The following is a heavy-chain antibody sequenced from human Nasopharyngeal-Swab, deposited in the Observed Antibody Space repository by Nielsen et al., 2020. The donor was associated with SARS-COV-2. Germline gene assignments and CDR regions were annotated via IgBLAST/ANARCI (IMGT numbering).Heavy chain of an antibody. CDR1: GFTFSSYS. CDR3: AKPPRYCSGGSCYFFDY. CDR2: ISSSSSYI. D-gene: IGHD2-15*01. V-gene: IGHV3-21*04. J-gene: IGHJ4*02. Sequence: GGSLRLSCAASGFTFSSYSMNWVRQAPGKGLEWVSSISSSSSYIYYADSVKGRFTISRDNSKNTLYLQMNSLRAEDTAVYYCAKPPRYCSGGSCYFFDYWGQGTLVTVSS.